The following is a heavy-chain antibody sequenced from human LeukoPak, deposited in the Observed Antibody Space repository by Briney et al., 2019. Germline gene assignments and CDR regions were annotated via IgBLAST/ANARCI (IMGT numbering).Heavy chain of an antibody. CDR3: ARDLGYCSSTSCYGIPGDY. D-gene: IGHD2-2*01. Sequence: GSLRLSCAASGFTFDDCGMSWVRQAPGKGLEWVSGINWNGGSTGYADSVKGRFTISRDNAKNSLYLQMNSLRAEDTALYYCARDLGYCSSTSCYGIPGDYWGQGTLVTVSS. CDR2: INWNGGST. V-gene: IGHV3-20*04. CDR1: GFTFDDCG. J-gene: IGHJ4*02.